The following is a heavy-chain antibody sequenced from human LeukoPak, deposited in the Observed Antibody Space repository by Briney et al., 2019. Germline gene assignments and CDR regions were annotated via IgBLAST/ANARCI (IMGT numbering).Heavy chain of an antibody. J-gene: IGHJ5*02. V-gene: IGHV1-8*03. Sequence: ASVKVSCKASGYTFTSYNINWVRQAAGQGLEWMGWMNPNSGNTGYAQKFQGRVSITRDTSTSTVYMELSSLRSEDTAVYYCARGHGVDILTGSPQYNWFDPWGQGTLVTVSS. CDR1: GYTFTSYN. D-gene: IGHD3-9*01. CDR3: ARGHGVDILTGSPQYNWFDP. CDR2: MNPNSGNT.